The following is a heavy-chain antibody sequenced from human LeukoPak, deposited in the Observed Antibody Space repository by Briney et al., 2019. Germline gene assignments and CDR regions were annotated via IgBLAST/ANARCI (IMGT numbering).Heavy chain of an antibody. CDR1: GYSFTTYW. CDR2: IYPGDSDT. V-gene: IGHV5-51*01. Sequence: LGESLKISCKGSGYSFTTYWIGWVRQMPGKGLEWMGIIYPGDSDTRYSPSFQGQVTISADKSISTAYLQWSSLRAEDTAVYYCAKDLRGGQPTEYFQNWGQGTLVTVSS. D-gene: IGHD3-16*01. J-gene: IGHJ1*01. CDR3: AKDLRGGQPTEYFQN.